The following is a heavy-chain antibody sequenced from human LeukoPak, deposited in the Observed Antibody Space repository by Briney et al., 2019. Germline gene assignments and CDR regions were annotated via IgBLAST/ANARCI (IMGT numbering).Heavy chain of an antibody. CDR1: GYTFTGYY. CDR2: INPNSGGT. V-gene: IGHV1-2*02. Sequence: ASVKVSCKASGYTFTGYYMHWVRQAPGQGLEWMGWINPNSGGTNYAQKFQGRVTMTRDTSISTAYMELSRLRSDDTAVYYCARVFLDYDFWSGYHYWGQGTLVTVSS. D-gene: IGHD3-3*01. CDR3: ARVFLDYDFWSGYHY. J-gene: IGHJ4*02.